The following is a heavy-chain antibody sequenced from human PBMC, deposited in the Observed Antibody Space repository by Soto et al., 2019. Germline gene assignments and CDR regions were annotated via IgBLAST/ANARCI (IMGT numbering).Heavy chain of an antibody. CDR3: ARHPGGRGYYYGMDV. J-gene: IGHJ6*02. V-gene: IGHV1-18*01. Sequence: ASVKVSCKASGYTFTSYGISWVRQAPGQGLEWMGWISAYNGKTNYAQKLQGRVTMTTDTSTSTAYKELSSLRSEYTAVYYCARHPGGRGYYYGMDVWGQGTTVTVSS. CDR1: GYTFTSYG. CDR2: ISAYNGKT. D-gene: IGHD2-15*01.